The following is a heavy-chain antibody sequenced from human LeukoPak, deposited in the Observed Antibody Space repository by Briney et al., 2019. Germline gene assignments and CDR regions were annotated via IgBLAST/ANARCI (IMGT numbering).Heavy chain of an antibody. Sequence: PSETLSLTCAVYGGSFSGYYWSWIRQPPGKGLEWIGEINHSGSTNYNPSLKSRVTISVDTSKNQFSLKLSSVTAADTAVYYCARDYSLGAFDIWGQGTMVTVSS. CDR3: ARDYSLGAFDI. V-gene: IGHV4-34*01. CDR2: INHSGST. J-gene: IGHJ3*02. D-gene: IGHD7-27*01. CDR1: GGSFSGYY.